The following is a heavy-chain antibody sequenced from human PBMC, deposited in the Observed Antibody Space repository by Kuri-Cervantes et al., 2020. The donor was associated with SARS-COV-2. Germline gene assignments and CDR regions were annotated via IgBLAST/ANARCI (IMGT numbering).Heavy chain of an antibody. CDR2: ISYDGSNK. V-gene: IGHV3-30-3*01. D-gene: IGHD2-21*01. J-gene: IGHJ6*02. CDR3: ASCEYYYYYGMDV. Sequence: GESLKISCAASGFTFSSYAMHWVRQAPGKGLEWVAVISYDGSNKYYADSVKGRFTISRDNSKNTLYLQMNSLRAEDTAVYYCASCEYYYYYGMDVWGQGTTVTVSS. CDR1: GFTFSSYA.